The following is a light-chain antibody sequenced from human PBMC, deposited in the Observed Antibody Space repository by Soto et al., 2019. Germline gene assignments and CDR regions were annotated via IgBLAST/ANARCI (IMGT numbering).Light chain of an antibody. CDR2: WAS. J-gene: IGKJ3*01. CDR1: QSVLYSSNNKNY. V-gene: IGKV4-1*01. CDR3: QQYYSTPP. Sequence: DIVMTQSPDSLAVSLGERATINCKSSQSVLYSSNNKNYLAWYQQKPGQPPKLLIYWASTRESGVPDRFSGSGSXTXFXLXXSXXXXEDVAVYYCQQYYSTPPFGPGTKVDIK.